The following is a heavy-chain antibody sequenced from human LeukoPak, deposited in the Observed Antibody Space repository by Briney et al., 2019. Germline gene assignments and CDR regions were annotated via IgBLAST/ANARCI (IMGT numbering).Heavy chain of an antibody. CDR1: GDSIRSSNY. J-gene: IGHJ3*02. V-gene: IGHV4-4*02. CDR2: IYHSGST. CDR3: ASSGYSSSWSARGAFDI. Sequence: SGTLSLTCAVSGDSIRSSNYWSWVRQPPGKGLEWIGEIYHSGSTNYNSSLKGRVTISVDTSKNQFSLKLSSVTAADTAVYYCASSGYSSSWSARGAFDIWGQGTMVTVSS. D-gene: IGHD6-13*01.